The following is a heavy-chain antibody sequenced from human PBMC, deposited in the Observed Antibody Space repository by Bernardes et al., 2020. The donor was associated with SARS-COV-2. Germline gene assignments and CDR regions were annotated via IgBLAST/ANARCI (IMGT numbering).Heavy chain of an antibody. J-gene: IGHJ5*02. D-gene: IGHD2-8*02. V-gene: IGHV4-39*01. CDR3: ARHAEYCTGGSCVWQINWFDP. CDR2: IHYSGNT. CDR1: GGYITGTSYS. Sequence: SETLSLTCSVSGGYITGTSYSWGWVRQPPGKGLEWIASIHYSGNTYYNPSLKSRVTISLDTSKRQFSLNLRSVTAADTAVYYCARHAEYCTGGSCVWQINWFDPWGQGTRVTVSS.